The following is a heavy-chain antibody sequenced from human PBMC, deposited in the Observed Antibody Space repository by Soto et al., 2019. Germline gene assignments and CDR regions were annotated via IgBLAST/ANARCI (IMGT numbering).Heavy chain of an antibody. CDR2: INHSGST. D-gene: IGHD3-9*01. CDR1: GGSFGGYY. CDR3: ARGPSYYDILTGYNDFDY. Sequence: PSETLSLTCAVYGGSFGGYYWSWIRQPPGKGLEWIGEINHSGSTNYNPSLKSRVTISVDTSKNQFSLKLSSVTAADTAVYYCARGPSYYDILTGYNDFDYWGQGTLVTVSS. J-gene: IGHJ4*02. V-gene: IGHV4-34*01.